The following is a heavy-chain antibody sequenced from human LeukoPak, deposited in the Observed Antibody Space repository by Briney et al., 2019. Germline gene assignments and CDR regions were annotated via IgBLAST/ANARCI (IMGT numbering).Heavy chain of an antibody. D-gene: IGHD1-26*01. J-gene: IGHJ4*02. Sequence: SETLSLTCTVSGGSISSSSYYWGWIRQPPGKGLEWIGSIYYSGSTYHNPSLKSRVTISVDTSKNQFSLKLSSVTAADTAVYYCARAVAGSYALRFDYWGQGTLVTVSS. CDR2: IYYSGST. CDR1: GGSISSSSYY. V-gene: IGHV4-39*07. CDR3: ARAVAGSYALRFDY.